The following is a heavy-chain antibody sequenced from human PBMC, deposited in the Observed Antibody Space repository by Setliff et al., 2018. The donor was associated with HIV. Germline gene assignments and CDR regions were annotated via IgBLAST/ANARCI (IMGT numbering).Heavy chain of an antibody. J-gene: IGHJ4*02. Sequence: ASVKVSCKASGFTFSDFYVHWVRQAPGQGLEWMGWINGNSGVTNYAQVRDRVTMTSDTSISTAYMELSRLRSDDTAVYYCATFYNSGSLTSFDYWGQGTVVTVSS. D-gene: IGHD3-10*01. CDR1: GFTFSDFY. CDR2: INGNSGVT. V-gene: IGHV1-2*02. CDR3: ATFYNSGSLTSFDY.